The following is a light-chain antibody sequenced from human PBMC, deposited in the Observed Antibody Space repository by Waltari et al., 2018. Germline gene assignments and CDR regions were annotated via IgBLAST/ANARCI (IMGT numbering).Light chain of an antibody. CDR1: NRDIGASNY. J-gene: IGLJ3*02. V-gene: IGLV2-14*03. CDR2: DVT. Sequence: QSALTQPASVSGSPGQSITISCTGTNRDIGASNYVSWYQQHPGKAPILIIFDVTFRSAGVSHRFSGSKSGNTASLTISGLQAEDEADYFCASYIVSALELFGGGTRLTVL. CDR3: ASYIVSALEL.